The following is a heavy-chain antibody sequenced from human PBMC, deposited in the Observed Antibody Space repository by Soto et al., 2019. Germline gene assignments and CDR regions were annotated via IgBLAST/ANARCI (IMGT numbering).Heavy chain of an antibody. V-gene: IGHV1-18*01. CDR1: GYTFTSYG. J-gene: IGHJ3*02. Sequence: GASVKVSCKASGYTFTSYGISWVRQAPGQGLEWMGWISAYNGNTNYAQKLQGRVTMTTDTSTSTAYMELRSLRSDDTAVYYCARDWELGRIVGATAFDIWGQGTMVTVSS. CDR2: ISAYNGNT. D-gene: IGHD1-26*01. CDR3: ARDWELGRIVGATAFDI.